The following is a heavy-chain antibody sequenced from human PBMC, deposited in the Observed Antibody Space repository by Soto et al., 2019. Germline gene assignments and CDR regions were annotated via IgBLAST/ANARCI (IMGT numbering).Heavy chain of an antibody. CDR2: ISAYNGNT. Sequence: QVQLVQSGAEVKKPGASVKVSCKASGYTFTSYGISWVRQAPGQGLEWMGWISAYNGNTNYAQKLQGRVTMTTDTSTSTVYMELRSLRSDDTAVYYCARDVGWLRLPNRAFDPWGQGTLVTVSS. V-gene: IGHV1-18*01. CDR1: GYTFTSYG. J-gene: IGHJ5*02. CDR3: ARDVGWLRLPNRAFDP. D-gene: IGHD5-12*01.